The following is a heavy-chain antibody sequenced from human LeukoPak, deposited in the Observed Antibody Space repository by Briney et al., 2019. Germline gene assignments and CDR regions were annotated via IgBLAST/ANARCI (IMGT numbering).Heavy chain of an antibody. J-gene: IGHJ4*02. CDR1: GGSISSSSYY. Sequence: SETLSLTCTVSGGSISSSSYYWGWIRQPPGKGLEWIGSIYYSGSTYYNPSLKSRVTISVDTSKNQFSLKLSSVTAADTAVYYCARDRARGTFDYWGQGTLVTVSS. V-gene: IGHV4-39*02. D-gene: IGHD3-10*01. CDR3: ARDRARGTFDY. CDR2: IYYSGST.